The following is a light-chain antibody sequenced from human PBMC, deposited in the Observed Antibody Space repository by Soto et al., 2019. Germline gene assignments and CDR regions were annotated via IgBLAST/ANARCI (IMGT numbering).Light chain of an antibody. J-gene: IGLJ1*01. V-gene: IGLV9-49*01. CDR1: SGYSNYK. CDR2: VGTGGIVG. Sequence: QSVLTQPPSASASLGASVTLTCTLSSGYSNYKVDWYQQRPGKGPRFVMRVGTGGIVGSKGDGIPDRFSVLGSGLNRYLTIKNIQEEDESDYQCGADHGSGSNFVRVFGTGTKLTVL. CDR3: GADHGSGSNFVRV.